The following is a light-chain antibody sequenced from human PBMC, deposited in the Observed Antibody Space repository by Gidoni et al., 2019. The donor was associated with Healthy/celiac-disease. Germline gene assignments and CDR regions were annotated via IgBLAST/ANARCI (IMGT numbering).Light chain of an antibody. CDR2: GKN. CDR3: NSRDSSGNHVV. Sequence: SSELTHDPAVSVALGQTARITCQGDSLRSYYASWYQQKPGQAPVLVIYGKNNRPSGIPDRFSGSSSGNTASLTITGAQAEDEADYYGNSRDSSGNHVVFGGGTKLTVL. CDR1: SLRSYY. V-gene: IGLV3-19*01. J-gene: IGLJ2*01.